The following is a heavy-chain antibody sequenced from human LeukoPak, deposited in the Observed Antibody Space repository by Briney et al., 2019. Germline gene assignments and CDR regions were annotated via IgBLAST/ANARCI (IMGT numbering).Heavy chain of an antibody. Sequence: GESLKISCKGSGYSFTSYWIGWVRQMPGKGLEWMGIIYPGDSDTRYSPSFQGQVTISADKSISTAYLQWSSLKASDTAMYYCARLGQTRNRHYGMDVWGQGTTVTVSS. V-gene: IGHV5-51*01. CDR2: IYPGDSDT. CDR3: ARLGQTRNRHYGMDV. D-gene: IGHD1-26*01. J-gene: IGHJ6*02. CDR1: GYSFTSYW.